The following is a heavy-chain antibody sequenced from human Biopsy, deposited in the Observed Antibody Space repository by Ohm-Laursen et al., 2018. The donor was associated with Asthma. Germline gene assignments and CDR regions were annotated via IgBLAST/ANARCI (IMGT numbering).Heavy chain of an antibody. CDR2: TNERGVT. V-gene: IGHV4-34*01. Sequence: SDTLSLTCYVYPGSFSGFFWTWIRQSPGKGLEWIGETNERGVTNNNPSLKSRVIISIDTYWNRVSLKLTSVTVADTAVYYCARGPELDVWGQGTTVTVSS. J-gene: IGHJ6*02. CDR3: ARGPELDV. CDR1: PGSFSGFF.